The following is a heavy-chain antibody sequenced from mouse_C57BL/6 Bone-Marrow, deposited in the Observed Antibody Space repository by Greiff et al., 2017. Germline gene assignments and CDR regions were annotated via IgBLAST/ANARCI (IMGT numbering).Heavy chain of an antibody. Sequence: QVQLKQPGAELVRPGSSVKLSCKASGYTFTSYWMHWVKQRPIQGLEWIGNIDPSDSETHYNQKFKDKDTLTVDKSSSTAYMQLSSLTSEDSAVYYCARGTRGFFFAYWGQGTLVTVSA. CDR1: GYTFTSYW. V-gene: IGHV1-52*01. D-gene: IGHD3-3*01. CDR3: ARGTRGFFFAY. CDR2: IDPSDSET. J-gene: IGHJ3*01.